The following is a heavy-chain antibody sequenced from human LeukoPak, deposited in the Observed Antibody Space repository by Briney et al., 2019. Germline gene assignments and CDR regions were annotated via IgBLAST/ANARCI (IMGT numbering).Heavy chain of an antibody. Sequence: SETLSLTCTVSGYSISSGYYWGWIRQPPGKGLEWIGSIYHSGSTYYNPSLKSRVTISVDTSKNQFSLKLSSVTAADTAVYYCARGDCSSTSCASTWGQGTLVTVSS. J-gene: IGHJ4*02. CDR1: GYSISSGYY. CDR3: ARGDCSSTSCAST. CDR2: IYHSGST. D-gene: IGHD2-2*01. V-gene: IGHV4-38-2*02.